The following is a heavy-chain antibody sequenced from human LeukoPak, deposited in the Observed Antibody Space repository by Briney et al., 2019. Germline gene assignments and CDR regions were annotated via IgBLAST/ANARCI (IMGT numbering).Heavy chain of an antibody. J-gene: IGHJ4*02. CDR3: ARGLHLDSSGSLYY. Sequence: GGSLCLSCAASGFTFSSHWMSWVRQAPGKGLEWVAIIKEDGSAKYYVDSVKGRFTISRDNAKNSVYLEMNSLRADDTAVYYCARGLHLDSSGSLYYWGQGTLVTVSS. D-gene: IGHD3-22*01. CDR2: IKEDGSAK. CDR1: GFTFSSHW. V-gene: IGHV3-7*03.